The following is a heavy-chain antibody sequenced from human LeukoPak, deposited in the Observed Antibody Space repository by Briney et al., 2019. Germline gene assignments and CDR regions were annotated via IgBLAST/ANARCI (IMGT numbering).Heavy chain of an antibody. CDR1: GFNFNKYA. Sequence: PGGSLRLSCAASGFNFNKYAIHWVRQAPGRGLEWVAVITDDGRTKYYADSVKGRFIVSRDNSKNTLFLQMNSLRGDDTAMYYCARAFYSGSGPLDYWGQGTLVTVSS. CDR3: ARAFYSGSGPLDY. V-gene: IGHV3-30*04. CDR2: ITDDGRTK. D-gene: IGHD3-10*01. J-gene: IGHJ4*02.